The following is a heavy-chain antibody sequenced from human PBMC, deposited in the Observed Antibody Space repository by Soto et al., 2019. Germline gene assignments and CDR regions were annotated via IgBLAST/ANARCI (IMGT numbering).Heavy chain of an antibody. J-gene: IGHJ5*02. D-gene: IGHD3-3*01. CDR2: ISGDGTRT. CDR1: GFNFYNYA. V-gene: IGHV3-23*01. CDR3: VKDLRPNRGWFGP. Sequence: GGSLRLSCAASGFNFYNYAMTWVRQAPGKGLEWVSGISGDGTRTYYGDSVKGRFTISRDNPKNTVFLQMNSLRAEDTALYYCVKDLRPNRGWFGPWGQGTRVTVSS.